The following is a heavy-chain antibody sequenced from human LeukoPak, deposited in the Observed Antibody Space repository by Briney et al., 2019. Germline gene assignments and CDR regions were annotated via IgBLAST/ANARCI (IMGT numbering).Heavy chain of an antibody. Sequence: GGFLRLSCGASGFTFSNYAMSWVRQGTGKGLEWVSGISGSGGSTDYADSVKGRFTISRDNSENTLYLQMNSLRAEDTAVYYCAKDSARAYSYAYSDYWGQGTLVTVSS. CDR3: AKDSARAYSYAYSDY. CDR1: GFTFSNYA. CDR2: ISGSGGST. V-gene: IGHV3-23*01. D-gene: IGHD5-18*01. J-gene: IGHJ4*02.